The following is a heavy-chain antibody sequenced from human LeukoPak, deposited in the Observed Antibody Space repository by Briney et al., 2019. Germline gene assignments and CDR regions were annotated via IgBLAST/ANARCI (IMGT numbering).Heavy chain of an antibody. CDR1: GGAISSYY. CDR2: IYYSGGT. V-gene: IGHV4-59*08. J-gene: IGHJ4*02. Sequence: SETLSLTCTVSGGAISSYYWTWIRQPPGKGLEWIGYIYYSGGTYYNPSLKSRVTISVDTSKNQFSLKLSSVTAADTALYYCARRGLGSHSGTFDYWGQGTLVTVSS. D-gene: IGHD1-26*01. CDR3: ARRGLGSHSGTFDY.